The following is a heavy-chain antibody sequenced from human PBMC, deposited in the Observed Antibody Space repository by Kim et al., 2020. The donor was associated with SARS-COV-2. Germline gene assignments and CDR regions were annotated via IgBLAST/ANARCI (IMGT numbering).Heavy chain of an antibody. CDR1: GGSISSYY. Sequence: SETQSLTCTVSGGSISSYYWSWIRQPPGKGLEWIGYIYYSGSTNYNPSLKSRVTISVDTSKNQFSLKLSSVTAADTAVYYCARSSDSSGWYSSNYYGMDVWGQGTTVTVSS. V-gene: IGHV4-59*13. CDR2: IYYSGST. CDR3: ARSSDSSGWYSSNYYGMDV. D-gene: IGHD6-19*01. J-gene: IGHJ6*02.